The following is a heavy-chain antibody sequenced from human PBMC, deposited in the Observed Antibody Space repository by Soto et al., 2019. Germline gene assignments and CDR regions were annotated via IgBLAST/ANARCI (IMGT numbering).Heavy chain of an antibody. CDR2: ISYDGRNK. V-gene: IGHV3-30*04. J-gene: IGHJ6*02. Sequence: GESLKIACEASGFTFSSYAMHWVRQAPGKGLEWVAVISYDGRNKYYADSVKGRFTISRDNSKNPLYLQMNSLRGEDTAVYYCTRRVYGMDVWGQGTTVNVSS. CDR3: TRRVYGMDV. CDR1: GFTFSSYA.